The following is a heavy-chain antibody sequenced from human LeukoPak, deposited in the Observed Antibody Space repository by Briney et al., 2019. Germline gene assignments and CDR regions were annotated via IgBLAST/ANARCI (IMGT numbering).Heavy chain of an antibody. D-gene: IGHD3-3*01. CDR2: ISHSGTT. Sequence: PSETLSLTCTVSGGSISSGSYYWGWIRQPPGKGLEWIGTISHSGTTFYNSSLQTRVTISLDTSRNHFSLNLTSMTAADTAVYYCATFFGVIDDPFDYWGQGTLVTVSS. CDR1: GGSISSGSYY. J-gene: IGHJ4*02. V-gene: IGHV4-39*02. CDR3: ATFFGVIDDPFDY.